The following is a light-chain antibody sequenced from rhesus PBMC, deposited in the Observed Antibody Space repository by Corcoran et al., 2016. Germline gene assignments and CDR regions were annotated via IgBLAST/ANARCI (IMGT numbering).Light chain of an antibody. CDR3: QQHNSYPVT. CDR2: AAS. CDR1: QGISSW. V-gene: IGKV1-33*02. Sequence: DIQMTQSPSSLSASVGDRVTITCQASQGISSWFAWYQQKPGKAPKILIYAASNLQSGVPSRFSGSGSGTDFTLTISSLQPEDFATYYCQQHNSYPVTFGPGTKLDIK. J-gene: IGKJ3*01.